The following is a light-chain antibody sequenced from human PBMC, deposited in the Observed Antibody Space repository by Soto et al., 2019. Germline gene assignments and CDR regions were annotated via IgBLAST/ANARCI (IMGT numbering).Light chain of an antibody. Sequence: DIQLTQSPSFLSASVGDRVTITCRARQGISSYLAWYQAKPGKGPKILIYAATLLPSGVPSRFVRGGSGAECTLTIGSLQTEEFATYYWQQHHSFPFAFGGGTKVEI. V-gene: IGKV1-9*01. CDR2: AAT. J-gene: IGKJ4*02. CDR3: QQHHSFPFA. CDR1: QGISSY.